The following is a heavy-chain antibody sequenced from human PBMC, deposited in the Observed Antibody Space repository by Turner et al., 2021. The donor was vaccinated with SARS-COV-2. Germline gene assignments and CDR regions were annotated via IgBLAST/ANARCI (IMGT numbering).Heavy chain of an antibody. CDR2: IYSGGNT. CDR3: ARKNYGADRDY. D-gene: IGHD4-17*01. V-gene: IGHV3-53*04. CDR1: GFTVSNNY. Sequence: VQLVESGGVLVQPGGSLRLSCAVSGFTVSNNYMSWVRQAPGKGLEWVSVIYSGGNTFYADSVKGRFTISRDSSKNTMDLQMNSLRPEDTAVYYCARKNYGADRDYWGQGTLVTVSS. J-gene: IGHJ4*02.